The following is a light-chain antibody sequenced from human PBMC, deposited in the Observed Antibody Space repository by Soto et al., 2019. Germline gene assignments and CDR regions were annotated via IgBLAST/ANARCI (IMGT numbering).Light chain of an antibody. CDR2: EVS. CDR3: SSKAGHNKGLV. CDR1: SSDVGGYNS. V-gene: IGLV2-8*01. J-gene: IGLJ2*01. Sequence: QSALTQPPSASGSPGQSVTISCTGTSSDVGGYNSVSWCQQYPGKAPKLMIYEVSKRPSGVPDRFSGSKSGNTASLTVSGLQGGDEADYYRSSKAGHNKGLVFGGGTKLTVL.